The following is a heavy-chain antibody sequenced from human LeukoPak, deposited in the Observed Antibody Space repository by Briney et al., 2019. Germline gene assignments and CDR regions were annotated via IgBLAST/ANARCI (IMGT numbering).Heavy chain of an antibody. Sequence: ASVKVSCKASGGTFSSYAISWVRQAPGRGLEWMGRIIPIFGTANYAQKFQGRVTITTDESTSTAYMELSSLRSEDTAVYYCARSYYDSSGPFDYWGQGTLVTVSS. D-gene: IGHD3-22*01. CDR3: ARSYYDSSGPFDY. J-gene: IGHJ4*02. CDR1: GGTFSSYA. CDR2: IIPIFGTA. V-gene: IGHV1-69*05.